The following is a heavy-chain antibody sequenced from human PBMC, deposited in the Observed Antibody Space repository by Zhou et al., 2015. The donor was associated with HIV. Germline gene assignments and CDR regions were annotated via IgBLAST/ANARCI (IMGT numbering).Heavy chain of an antibody. Sequence: QVQLVQSGAEVKKPGSSVKVSCKASGGTFSSYAISWVRQAPGQGLEWMGGIIPIFGTANYAQKFQGRVTITADESTSTAYMELSSLRSEDTAVYYCARTLIDGYDSSGYYYLDYWGQGTLVTVSS. J-gene: IGHJ4*02. CDR2: IIPIFGTA. CDR3: ARTLIDGYDSSGYYYLDY. D-gene: IGHD3-22*01. CDR1: GGTFSSYA. V-gene: IGHV1-69*12.